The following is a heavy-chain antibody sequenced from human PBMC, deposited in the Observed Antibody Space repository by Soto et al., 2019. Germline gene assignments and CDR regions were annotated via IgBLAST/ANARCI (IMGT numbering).Heavy chain of an antibody. J-gene: IGHJ5*02. CDR2: IYYSGST. Sequence: SETLSLTCTVSGGSISSSSYYWGWIRQPPGKGLEWIGSIYYSGSTYYNPSLKSRVTISVDTSKNQFSLKLSSVTAADTAVYYCARLGRRFLEWFDPWGQGTLVTVSS. CDR1: GGSISSSSYY. D-gene: IGHD3-3*01. V-gene: IGHV4-39*01. CDR3: ARLGRRFLEWFDP.